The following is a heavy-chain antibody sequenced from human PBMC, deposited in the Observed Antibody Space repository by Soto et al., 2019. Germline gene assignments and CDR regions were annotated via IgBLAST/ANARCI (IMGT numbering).Heavy chain of an antibody. Sequence: SETLSLTCTFTGRSGSSGTFYWSWIRQPPGKGLEYIGYIYYSGSTNYNPSLNSRVTISVDTPKNQFSLKLSSATAADTALYYCASANAGAFNIWGQGTMVT. CDR3: ASANAGAFNI. CDR1: GRSGSSGTFY. J-gene: IGHJ3*02. V-gene: IGHV4-61*01. CDR2: IYYSGST.